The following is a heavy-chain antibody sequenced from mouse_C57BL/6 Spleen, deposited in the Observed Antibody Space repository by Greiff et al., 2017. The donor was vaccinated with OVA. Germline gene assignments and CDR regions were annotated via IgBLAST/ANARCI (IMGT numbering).Heavy chain of an antibody. J-gene: IGHJ1*03. CDR1: GFSFNTYA. V-gene: IGHV10-1*01. CDR3: VRVYSNWYFDV. CDR2: IRSKSNNYAT. Sequence: EVHLVESGGGLVQPKGSLKLSCAASGFSFNTYAMNWVRQAPGKGLEWVARIRSKSNNYATYYADSVKDRFTISRDDSESMLYLQMNNLKTEDTAMYYCVRVYSNWYFDVWGTGTTVTVSS. D-gene: IGHD2-5*01.